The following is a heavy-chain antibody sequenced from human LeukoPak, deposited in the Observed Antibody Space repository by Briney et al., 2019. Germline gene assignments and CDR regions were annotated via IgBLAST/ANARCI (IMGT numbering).Heavy chain of an antibody. V-gene: IGHV3-23*01. CDR2: ISGSGGST. Sequence: GGSLRLSCAASGFTFNNYAMTWVRQAPGKGLEWVSAISGSGGSTYYADSVKGRFTISRDTSKNTLYLQMNSLRAEDTAVYYCAKDLSYLRQEYWYFDLWGRGTLVTVSS. CDR3: AKDLSYLRQEYWYFDL. D-gene: IGHD2/OR15-2a*01. J-gene: IGHJ2*01. CDR1: GFTFNNYA.